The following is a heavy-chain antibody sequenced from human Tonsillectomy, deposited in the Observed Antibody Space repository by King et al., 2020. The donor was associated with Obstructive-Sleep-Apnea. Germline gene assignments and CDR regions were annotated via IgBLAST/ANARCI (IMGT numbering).Heavy chain of an antibody. CDR3: AKSPIRYYYYGMDV. D-gene: IGHD3-16*01. Sequence: VQLVESGGVVVQPGGSLRLSCAASGFTFDDYAMHWVRQAPGKGLEWVSVISWDGGSTYYVDSVKGRFTISRDNSKNSLYLQMNSLRAEDTALYYCAKSPIRYYYYGMDVWGQGTTVTVSS. CDR1: GFTFDDYA. CDR2: ISWDGGST. V-gene: IGHV3-43D*03. J-gene: IGHJ6*02.